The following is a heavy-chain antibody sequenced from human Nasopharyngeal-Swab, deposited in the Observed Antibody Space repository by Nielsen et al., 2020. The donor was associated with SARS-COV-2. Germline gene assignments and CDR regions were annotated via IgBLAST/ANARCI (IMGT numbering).Heavy chain of an antibody. CDR2: IYYSGST. V-gene: IGHV4-31*03. CDR1: GGSISSGGYY. J-gene: IGHJ3*02. CDR3: ARARVDTAMVPAFDI. D-gene: IGHD5-18*01. Sequence: SETLSLTCTVSGGSISSGGYYWSWIRQHPGKGLEWIGYIYYSGSTYYNPSLKSRVTIPVDTSKNQFSLKLSSVTAADTAVYYCARARVDTAMVPAFDIWGQGTMVTVSS.